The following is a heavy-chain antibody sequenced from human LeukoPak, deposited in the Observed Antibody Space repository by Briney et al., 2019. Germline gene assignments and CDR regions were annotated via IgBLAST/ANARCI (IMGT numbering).Heavy chain of an antibody. CDR1: GYSIRSGYH. V-gene: IGHV4-38-2*02. J-gene: IGHJ4*02. Sequence: SETLSLTCTVSGYSIRSGYHWSWIRQTPGKGLEWLGSIYYSGSTYYNPALKSRVTISVDTSKNQFSLKLSSVTAADTAVYYCARGLRLGDLSTQKYYFDYWGQGTLVTVSS. CDR3: ARGLRLGDLSTQKYYFDY. D-gene: IGHD3-16*02. CDR2: IYYSGST.